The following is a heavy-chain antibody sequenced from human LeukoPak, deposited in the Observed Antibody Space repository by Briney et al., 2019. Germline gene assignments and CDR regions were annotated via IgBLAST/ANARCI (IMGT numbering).Heavy chain of an antibody. D-gene: IGHD5-18*01. Sequence: ASVNVSCKVAGYTLTELSMHWVRQAPGKWLEWRGGFDPEDGETIYAQRFQGRVTMTEHTSTDTAYMELGRLRSEDTAVYSCATQDTAMAICWGQGTLVTVSS. V-gene: IGHV1-24*01. J-gene: IGHJ4*02. CDR1: GYTLTELS. CDR3: ATQDTAMAIC. CDR2: FDPEDGET.